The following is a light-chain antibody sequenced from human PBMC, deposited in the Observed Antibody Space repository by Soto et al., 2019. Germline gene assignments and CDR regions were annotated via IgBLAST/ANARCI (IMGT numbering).Light chain of an antibody. CDR1: SSDVGGYDY. CDR3: QSYDSTLSARYV. Sequence: QSALTQPASVSGSPGQSITISCTGTSSDVGGYDYVSWYQQNPGKAPKLMIYEVFNRPSGVSGRFSGSKSGNTASLTISGLQAEDEGDYYCQSYDSTLSARYVFGTGTKLTVL. V-gene: IGLV2-14*01. CDR2: EVF. J-gene: IGLJ1*01.